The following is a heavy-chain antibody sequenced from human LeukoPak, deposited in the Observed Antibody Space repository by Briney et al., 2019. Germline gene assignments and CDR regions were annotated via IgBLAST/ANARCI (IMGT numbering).Heavy chain of an antibody. CDR3: ARPMGRYYYYGMDV. V-gene: IGHV7-4-1*02. Sequence: ASVKVSCKASGYTFTSYAINWVRQAPGQGLEWMGWINTNTGNAAYAQGLTGRSVFSLDTSVSTAYLEISSLKAEDTAVYHCARPMGRYYYYGMDVWGQGTTVTVS. J-gene: IGHJ6*02. CDR1: GYTFTSYA. CDR2: INTNTGNA. D-gene: IGHD3-16*01.